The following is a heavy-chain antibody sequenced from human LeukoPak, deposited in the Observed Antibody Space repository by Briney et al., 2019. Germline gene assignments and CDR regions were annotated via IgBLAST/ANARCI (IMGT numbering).Heavy chain of an antibody. V-gene: IGHV4-59*01. D-gene: IGHD1-26*01. J-gene: IGHJ6*02. CDR1: GVSLTSYY. Sequence: SETLSLTCTVSGVSLTSYYWSWIRQPPGKALEWFGYIYYSGSTNYNPSLKSRVTISVDTSKNQFSLKLSSVTAADTAVYYCARASGSYPYYYYGMDVWGQGTTVTVSS. CDR3: ARASGSYPYYYYGMDV. CDR2: IYYSGST.